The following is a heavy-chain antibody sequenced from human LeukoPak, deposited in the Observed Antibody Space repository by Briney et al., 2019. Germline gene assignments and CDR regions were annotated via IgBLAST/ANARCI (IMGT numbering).Heavy chain of an antibody. V-gene: IGHV5-10-1*01. CDR1: GYSFTSYW. D-gene: IGHD4-17*01. CDR3: ARGGDYGDYEVDY. CDR2: IDPSDSYT. J-gene: IGHJ4*02. Sequence: GESLQISCQGSGYSFTSYWISWVRQMPGKGLEWMGRIDPSDSYTNYSPSFQGHVTISADKSISTAYLQWSSLKASDTAMYYCARGGDYGDYEVDYWGQGTLVTVSS.